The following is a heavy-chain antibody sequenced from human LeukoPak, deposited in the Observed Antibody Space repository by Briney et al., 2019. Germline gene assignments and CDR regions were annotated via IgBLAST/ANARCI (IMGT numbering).Heavy chain of an antibody. CDR2: IAAYSSKT. D-gene: IGHD1-1*01. Sequence: ASVKVSCKASGYTFSNYGLNWVRQVLGEGLQWMGRIAAYSSKTDYADKFQGRVTMTTDTSTNTAYLELKTLTSDDTAIYYCARGAEGGTSMRNRYYYYYMDVWGKGITVTVSS. V-gene: IGHV1-18*01. CDR1: GYTFSNYG. J-gene: IGHJ6*03. CDR3: ARGAEGGTSMRNRYYYYYMDV.